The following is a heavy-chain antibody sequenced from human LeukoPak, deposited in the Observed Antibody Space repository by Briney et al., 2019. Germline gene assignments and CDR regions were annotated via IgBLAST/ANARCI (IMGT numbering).Heavy chain of an antibody. Sequence: KPSETLSLTCTVSGGSINNNSYYWSWIRQPAGKGLEWIGRIYSTGSTNYSPSLKSRVTMSVDKSKNQFSLNLSSVTAADTAVYYCARGIADPYSFDSWGQGTLVTVSS. V-gene: IGHV4-61*02. CDR1: GGSINNNSYY. CDR3: ARGIADPYSFDS. D-gene: IGHD6-13*01. J-gene: IGHJ4*02. CDR2: IYSTGST.